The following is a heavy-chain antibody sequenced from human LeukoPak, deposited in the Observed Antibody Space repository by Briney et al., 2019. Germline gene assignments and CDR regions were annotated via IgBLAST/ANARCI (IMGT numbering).Heavy chain of an antibody. D-gene: IGHD6-13*01. V-gene: IGHV3-23*01. Sequence: GGSLRLSCAASGFTVSSNYMSWVRQAPGKGLEWVSAISGSGGSTYYADSVKGRFTISRDNSKNTLYLQMNSLRAEDTAVYYCAKERTYSSSHPRDIWGQGTMVTVSS. CDR1: GFTVSSNY. CDR3: AKERTYSSSHPRDI. CDR2: ISGSGGST. J-gene: IGHJ3*02.